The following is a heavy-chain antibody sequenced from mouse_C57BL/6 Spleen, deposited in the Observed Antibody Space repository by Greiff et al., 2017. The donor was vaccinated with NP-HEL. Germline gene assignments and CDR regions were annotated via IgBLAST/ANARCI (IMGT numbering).Heavy chain of an antibody. CDR3: ARWGIITTVVAHFDY. CDR1: GYTFTSYG. D-gene: IGHD1-1*01. CDR2: IYPRSGNT. V-gene: IGHV1-81*01. J-gene: IGHJ2*01. Sequence: QVQLQQSGAELARPGASVKLSCKASGYTFTSYGISWVKQRTGQGLEWIGEIYPRSGNTYYNEKFKGKATLTADKSSSTAYMELRSLTSEDSAVYFCARWGIITTVVAHFDYWGQGTTLTVSS.